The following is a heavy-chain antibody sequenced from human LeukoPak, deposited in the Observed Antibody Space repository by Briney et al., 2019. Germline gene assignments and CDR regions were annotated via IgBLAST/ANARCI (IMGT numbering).Heavy chain of an antibody. CDR3: ATVRGCGGDCYYLDY. D-gene: IGHD2-21*02. CDR2: IYSGGST. J-gene: IGHJ4*02. Sequence: GRSLRLSCAASGFTVSSNYMSWVRQAPGKGLEWVSVIYSGGSTYYADSVKGRFIISRDNSKNTLYLQMNSLRAEDTAVYYCATVRGCGGDCYYLDYWGQGTLVTVSS. V-gene: IGHV3-53*01. CDR1: GFTVSSNY.